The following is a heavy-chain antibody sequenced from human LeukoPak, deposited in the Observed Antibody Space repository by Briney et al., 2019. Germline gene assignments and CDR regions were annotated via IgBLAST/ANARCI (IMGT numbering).Heavy chain of an antibody. D-gene: IGHD3-16*01. J-gene: IGHJ4*02. CDR2: INPNSGGT. V-gene: IGHV1-2*02. CDR1: GYTFTGFY. Sequence: GASVKASCKASGYTFTGFYMHWVRQAPGQGLEWMGWINPNSGGTNYAQKFQGRVTMTRDTSISTAYMELSRLRSDDTAVYFCARDLRLLGDLPPYWGQGTLVTVSS. CDR3: ARDLRLLGDLPPY.